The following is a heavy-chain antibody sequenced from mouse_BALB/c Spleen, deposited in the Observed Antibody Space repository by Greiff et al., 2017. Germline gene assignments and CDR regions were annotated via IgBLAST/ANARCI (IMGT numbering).Heavy chain of an antibody. Sequence: DVHLVESGGGLVKPGGSLKLSCAASGFTFSDYYMYWVRQTPEKRLEWVATISVGGSYTYYPDSVKGRFTISRDNAKNNLYLQMSSLKSEDTAMYYCARDYSFDYWGQGTTLTVSS. J-gene: IGHJ2*01. CDR2: ISVGGSYT. CDR3: ARDYSFDY. D-gene: IGHD1-1*01. V-gene: IGHV5-4*02. CDR1: GFTFSDYY.